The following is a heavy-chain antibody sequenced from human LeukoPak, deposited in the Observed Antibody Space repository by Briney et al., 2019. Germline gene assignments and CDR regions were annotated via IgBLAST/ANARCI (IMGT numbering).Heavy chain of an antibody. CDR2: IYYSGST. CDR3: ARRDDSSGYHKIFDY. V-gene: IGHV4-59*08. J-gene: IGHJ4*02. D-gene: IGHD3-22*01. Sequence: SETLSLTCTVSGGSISSYYWSWIRQPPGKGLEWIGYIYYSGSTNYNPSLKSRVTISVDTSKNQFYLKLSSLTAADTAVYYCARRDDSSGYHKIFDYWGPGTLVTVSS. CDR1: GGSISSYY.